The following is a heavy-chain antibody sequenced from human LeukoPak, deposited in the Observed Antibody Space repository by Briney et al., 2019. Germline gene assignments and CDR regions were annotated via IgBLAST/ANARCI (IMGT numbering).Heavy chain of an antibody. CDR3: ARRHCTNGVCYFDY. Sequence: ASVKVSCKASGYTFTGYYMHWVRQAPGQGLEWMGWINPNSGGTNYAQKFQGRVTMTRDTSISTAYMELSRLRSDDTAVYYCARRHCTNGVCYFDYWGQGTLVTVSS. V-gene: IGHV1-2*02. CDR1: GYTFTGYY. CDR2: INPNSGGT. D-gene: IGHD2-8*01. J-gene: IGHJ4*02.